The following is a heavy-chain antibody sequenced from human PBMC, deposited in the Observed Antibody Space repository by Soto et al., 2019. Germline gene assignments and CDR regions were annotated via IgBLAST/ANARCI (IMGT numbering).Heavy chain of an antibody. CDR1: GFSFRYYG. CDR3: AKDRRDYGGNIFDY. Sequence: QVQLVESGGGVVQPGRSLRLSCAASGFSFRYYGMQWVRQAPGKGLEWVALISYDGSDEYYADSVKGRFTISRDNSNNTLYLQMNSPKSEDTAVYYCAKDRRDYGGNIFDYWGQGTVVTVSS. CDR2: ISYDGSDE. V-gene: IGHV3-30*18. J-gene: IGHJ4*02. D-gene: IGHD4-17*01.